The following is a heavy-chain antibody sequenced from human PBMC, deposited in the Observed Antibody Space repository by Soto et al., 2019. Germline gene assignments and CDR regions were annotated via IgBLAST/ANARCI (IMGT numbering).Heavy chain of an antibody. CDR1: GFSLSTRGVG. J-gene: IGHJ4*02. CDR3: ALSKVVTPHFDF. V-gene: IGHV2-5*02. Sequence: QITLKESGPTLVKPTQTLTLTCTFSGFSLSTRGVGVGWIRQPPGKALEWLALIYWDDDKRYSPSLKSRLTITKDTSKNQVVLTMTHMDPVDTATYYCALSKVVTPHFDFWGQGTLVTVSS. D-gene: IGHD2-21*02. CDR2: IYWDDDK.